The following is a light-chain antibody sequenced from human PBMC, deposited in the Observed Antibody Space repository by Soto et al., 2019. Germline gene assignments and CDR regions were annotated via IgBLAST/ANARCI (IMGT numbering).Light chain of an antibody. V-gene: IGKV3-20*01. CDR2: GAS. Sequence: EIVVTQSPGTLSLSPGERATLACRASQSVSSSYLAWYQQKPGQAPRLLMYGASNRATGIPGRFSGSGSGTDFNLTISRLEPEDFAVYYCQQFGASPRFTFGPGTKVDI. CDR1: QSVSSSY. J-gene: IGKJ3*01. CDR3: QQFGASPRFT.